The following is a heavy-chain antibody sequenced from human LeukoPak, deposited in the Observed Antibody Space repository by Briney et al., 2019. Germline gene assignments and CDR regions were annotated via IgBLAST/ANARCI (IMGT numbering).Heavy chain of an antibody. V-gene: IGHV5-51*01. CDR3: ARHPYCSSTSCHFDY. J-gene: IGHJ4*02. D-gene: IGHD2-2*01. CDR2: IYPGDSDT. Sequence: GESLKISCKGSGYSFTNYWIGWVRRMPGKGLEWMGIIYPGDSDTRYSPSFQGQVTISADKSISTAYLQWSSLKASDTAMYYCARHPYCSSTSCHFDYWGQGTLVTVSS. CDR1: GYSFTNYW.